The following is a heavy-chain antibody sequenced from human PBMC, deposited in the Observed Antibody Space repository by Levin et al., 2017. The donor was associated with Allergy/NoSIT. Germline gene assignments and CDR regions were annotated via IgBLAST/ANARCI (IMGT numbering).Heavy chain of an antibody. V-gene: IGHV3-23*01. D-gene: IGHD6-13*01. Sequence: GGSLRLSCAASGFTFITYAMRWVRQAPGKGLECVSVITSGGNIYYADSVKGRFTISRDISKNTLYLQMNTLRAEDTAVYYCVKDSEQLVLHNDYWGQGTLVTVSS. CDR1: GFTFITYA. CDR3: VKDSEQLVLHNDY. J-gene: IGHJ4*02. CDR2: ITSGGNI.